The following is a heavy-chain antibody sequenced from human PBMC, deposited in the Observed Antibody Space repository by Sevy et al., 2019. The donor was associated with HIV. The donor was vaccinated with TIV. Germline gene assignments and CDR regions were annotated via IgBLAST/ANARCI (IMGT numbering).Heavy chain of an antibody. CDR3: AKVRVGINDYGGLFDY. CDR1: GFTFSSYA. J-gene: IGHJ4*02. V-gene: IGHV3-23*01. D-gene: IGHD4-17*01. Sequence: GGSLRLSCAASGFTFSSYAMSWVRQAPGKGLEWGSAISGSGGSTYYADSVKGRFTISRDNSKNTLYLQMNSLRAEDTAVYYCAKVRVGINDYGGLFDYWGQGTLVTVSS. CDR2: ISGSGGST.